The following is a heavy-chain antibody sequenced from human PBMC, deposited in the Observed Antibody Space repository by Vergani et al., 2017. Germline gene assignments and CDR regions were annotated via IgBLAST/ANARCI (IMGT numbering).Heavy chain of an antibody. CDR2: ISYDGSNK. D-gene: IGHD3-9*01. V-gene: IGHV3-30*18. CDR3: AKDRRSIAAWGLYDILTGYYDY. Sequence: QVQLVESGGGVVQPGRSLRLSCAASGFTFSSYGMHWVRQAPGKGLEWVAVISYDGSNKYYADSVKGRFTISRDNSKNTLYLQMNSLRAEDTAVYYCAKDRRSIAAWGLYDILTGYYDYWGQRTLVTVSS. J-gene: IGHJ4*02. CDR1: GFTFSSYG.